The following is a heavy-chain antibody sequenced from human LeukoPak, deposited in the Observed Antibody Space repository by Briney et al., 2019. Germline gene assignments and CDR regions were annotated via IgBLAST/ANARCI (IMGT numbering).Heavy chain of an antibody. CDR3: AKDTGPGTAATYYYFDY. V-gene: IGHV3-30*02. J-gene: IGHJ4*02. Sequence: PGGSLRLSCAASGFTFSSYGMHWVRQAPGKGLEWVAFIRYDGSNKYYADSVKGRFTISRDNSKNTLYLQMNSLRAEDAALYYCAKDTGPGTAATYYYFDYWGQGTLVTVSS. CDR2: IRYDGSNK. D-gene: IGHD6-13*01. CDR1: GFTFSSYG.